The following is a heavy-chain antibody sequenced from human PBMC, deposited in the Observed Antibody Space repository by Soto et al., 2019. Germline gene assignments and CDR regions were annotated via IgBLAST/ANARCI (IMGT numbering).Heavy chain of an antibody. CDR1: GDSVSSNSAA. J-gene: IGHJ6*03. V-gene: IGHV6-1*01. D-gene: IGHD3-10*01. CDR2: TYYRSKWYN. Sequence: SQTLSLTCAISGDSVSSNSAAWNWIRQSPSRGLEWLGRTYYRSKWYNDYAVSVKSRITINPDTSKNQFSLQLNSVTPEDTAVYYFARDRVVGSGSYLVYYMDVWGKGTTVTVPS. CDR3: ARDRVVGSGSYLVYYMDV.